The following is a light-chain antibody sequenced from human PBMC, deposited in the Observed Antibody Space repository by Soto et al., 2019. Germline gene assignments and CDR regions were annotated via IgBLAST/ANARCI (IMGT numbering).Light chain of an antibody. V-gene: IGKV1-39*01. CDR2: TAS. J-gene: IGKJ1*01. Sequence: DIQMTQSPSSLSASVGDRVTITCRASQSISSYINWYQQKPGKAPNLLIYTASSLEGGVPSRFSGSGSGTDFTLTITSLQPEDFATYFCQQSYSRPRTFGQGTKADIK. CDR1: QSISSY. CDR3: QQSYSRPRT.